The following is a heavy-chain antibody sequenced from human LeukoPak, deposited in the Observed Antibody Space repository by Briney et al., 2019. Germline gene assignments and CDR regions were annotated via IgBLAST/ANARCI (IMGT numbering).Heavy chain of an antibody. Sequence: ASETLSLTRAVSGGSISSNSYYWGWIRQPPGKGLEWIGSIYYSGSTYYNPSLKSRVTISVDTSKNQFSLKLSSVTAADTAVYYCARTRYYYNSRSYGAPYYFDYWGQGTLVTVSS. V-gene: IGHV4-39*01. J-gene: IGHJ4*02. CDR3: ARTRYYYNSRSYGAPYYFDY. D-gene: IGHD3-10*01. CDR2: IYYSGST. CDR1: GGSISSNSYY.